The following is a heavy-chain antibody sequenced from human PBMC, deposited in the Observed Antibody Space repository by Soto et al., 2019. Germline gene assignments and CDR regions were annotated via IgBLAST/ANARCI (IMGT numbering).Heavy chain of an antibody. CDR3: ATGGASSKWLDP. Sequence: SETLSLTCTVSGGPICGYVWNWIRQPPGKGLEWIGYIYYTGNTIYNPSLNSRVTMSVDTSKKQFSLHLNYVTAADTAVYYCATGGASSKWLDPWGQGTLVTVSS. J-gene: IGHJ5*02. D-gene: IGHD3-10*01. V-gene: IGHV4-59*01. CDR1: GGPICGYV. CDR2: IYYTGNT.